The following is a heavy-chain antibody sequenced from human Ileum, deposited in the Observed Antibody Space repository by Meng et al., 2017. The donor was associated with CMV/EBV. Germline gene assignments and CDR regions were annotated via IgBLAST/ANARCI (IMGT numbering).Heavy chain of an antibody. CDR3: ARNFDY. Sequence: SGNLSLTCTVSGDSIRSNRYWSWVRQPPGKGLEWIGDIYHSATPNFNPSLTSRVTMSVDTSKNQFFLTLNSVTAADTAIYYCARNFDYWGQGTLVTVSS. V-gene: IGHV4-4*02. CDR1: GDSIRSNRY. CDR2: IYHSATP. J-gene: IGHJ4*02.